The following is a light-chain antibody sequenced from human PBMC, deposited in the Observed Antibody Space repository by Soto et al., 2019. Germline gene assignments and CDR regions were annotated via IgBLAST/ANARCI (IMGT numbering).Light chain of an antibody. Sequence: DIVMTQSPATLSVSPGDRATLWCRSSQYIGSAVAWYHQRSGQAPRLLIFGASIRVPTTPARFSGSGSETEFTLTISSLQAEDSAVYFCQQYNNWPTWTFGQGAKVDIK. CDR3: QQYNNWPTWT. J-gene: IGKJ1*01. CDR2: GAS. CDR1: QYIGSA. V-gene: IGKV3-15*01.